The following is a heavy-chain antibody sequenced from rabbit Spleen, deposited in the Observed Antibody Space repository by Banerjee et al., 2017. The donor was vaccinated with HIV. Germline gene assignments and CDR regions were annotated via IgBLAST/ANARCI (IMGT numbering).Heavy chain of an antibody. V-gene: IGHV1S45*01. Sequence: QEQLVESGGGLVKPEGSLKLSCTASGFSFSNKAVMCWVRQAPGKGLEWIACINGVTGKAVYASWAKGRYTFSKTSSTTVTLQMTSLTAADTATYFCARGSAAMTMVITGFYLNLWGPGTLVTVS. CDR1: GFSFSNKAV. CDR3: ARGSAAMTMVITGFYLNL. D-gene: IGHD2-1*01. CDR2: INGVTGKA. J-gene: IGHJ4*01.